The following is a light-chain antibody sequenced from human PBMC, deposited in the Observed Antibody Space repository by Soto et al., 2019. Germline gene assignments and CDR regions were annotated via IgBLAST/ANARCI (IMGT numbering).Light chain of an antibody. V-gene: IGLV2-23*02. CDR1: SSDVGGYDL. CDR3: CSYASSNTWI. J-gene: IGLJ2*01. Sequence: QSALTQPASVSGSPGQSIAFSCTGTSSDVGGYDLVSWYQQQPGKAPKLIIFQVTQRPSGVSNRFSGSKSGNTASLTVSGLQAEDEADYYCCSYASSNTWIFGGGTKVTVL. CDR2: QVT.